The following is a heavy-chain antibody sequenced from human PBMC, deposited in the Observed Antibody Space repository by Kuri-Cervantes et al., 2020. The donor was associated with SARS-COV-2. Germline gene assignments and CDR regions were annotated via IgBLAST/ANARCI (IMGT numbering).Heavy chain of an antibody. V-gene: IGHV5-51*01. CDR2: IYPGDSDT. CDR3: ATGLVVPAAMRGY. CDR1: GYSFTSYC. D-gene: IGHD2-2*01. J-gene: IGHJ4*02. Sequence: ESLKIFREGSGYSFTSYCIGWVRRMPGKGLEWMGIIYPGDSDTRYSPSFQGQVTISDDKSISTADLQWGSLKASDTAMYYCATGLVVPAAMRGYWGQGTLVTVSS.